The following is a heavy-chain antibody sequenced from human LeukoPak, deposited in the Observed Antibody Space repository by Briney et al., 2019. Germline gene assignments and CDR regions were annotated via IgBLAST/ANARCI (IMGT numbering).Heavy chain of an antibody. J-gene: IGHJ4*02. D-gene: IGHD5-12*01. Sequence: SETLSLTCTVSGGSISSYYWSWIRQPAGKGLEWIGRIYTSGSTNYNPSLKSRVTISVDKSKNQFSLKLSSVTAEDTAVYYCARRARTYSGSPWDYWGQGTLVTVSS. CDR3: ARRARTYSGSPWDY. V-gene: IGHV4-4*07. CDR2: IYTSGST. CDR1: GGSISSYY.